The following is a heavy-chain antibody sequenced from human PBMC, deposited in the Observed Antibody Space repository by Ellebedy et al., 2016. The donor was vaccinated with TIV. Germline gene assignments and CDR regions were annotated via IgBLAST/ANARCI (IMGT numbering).Heavy chain of an antibody. V-gene: IGHV3-30*18. J-gene: IGHJ6*02. CDR3: AKDHEWAGFMAVDYGMDV. CDR2: ISFDGKRI. Sequence: GESLKISXVASGFTFNRYVFHWVRQAPGKGLEWVANISFDGKRIAYAASVKGRFTISRENSMNTAYLQMNSLRGEDTAQYYCAKDHEWAGFMAVDYGMDVWGQGTTVTVSS. D-gene: IGHD1-26*01. CDR1: GFTFNRYV.